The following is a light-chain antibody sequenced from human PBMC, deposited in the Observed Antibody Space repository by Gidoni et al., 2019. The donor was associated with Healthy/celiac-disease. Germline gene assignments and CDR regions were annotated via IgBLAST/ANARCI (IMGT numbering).Light chain of an antibody. J-gene: IGKJ4*01. CDR1: QGISSY. V-gene: IGKV1-9*01. CDR3: QQLNSYPPLT. CDR2: AAS. Sequence: DMQLNQSPSFLSASVGDRVTITCRASQGISSYLAWYQQKPGKAPKLLIYAASTLQSGVPSRFSGSGAGTEFTLTISSRQPEDFATYYCQQLNSYPPLTFGGGTKVEIK.